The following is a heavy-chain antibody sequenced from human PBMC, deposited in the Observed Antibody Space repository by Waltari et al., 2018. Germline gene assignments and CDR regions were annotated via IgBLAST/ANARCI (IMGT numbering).Heavy chain of an antibody. Sequence: QVQLVESGGGVVQPGRSLRLSCAASGFTFRNYGMHWVRQAQGKGLESVAVISDDRSIKYYADSGKGRSTISRDNSKNTLYLQMNSLRPEDTAVYYCAKEGVVVNGYYFDYWGQGTLVTVSS. CDR1: GFTFRNYG. CDR2: ISDDRSIK. V-gene: IGHV3-30*18. CDR3: AKEGVVVNGYYFDY. J-gene: IGHJ4*02. D-gene: IGHD2-15*01.